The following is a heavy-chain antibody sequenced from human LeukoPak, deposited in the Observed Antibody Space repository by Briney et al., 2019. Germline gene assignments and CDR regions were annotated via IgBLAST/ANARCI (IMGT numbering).Heavy chain of an antibody. CDR3: ATDRYLRWFDP. D-gene: IGHD1-1*01. Sequence: SETLSLTCAVYGGSFSGYYWSWIRQPPGKGLEWIGEINHSGSTNYNPSLKSRVTISVDTSKNQFSLKLSSVTAADTAVYYCATDRYLRWFDPWGQGTLVTVSS. V-gene: IGHV4-34*01. CDR1: GGSFSGYY. CDR2: INHSGST. J-gene: IGHJ5*02.